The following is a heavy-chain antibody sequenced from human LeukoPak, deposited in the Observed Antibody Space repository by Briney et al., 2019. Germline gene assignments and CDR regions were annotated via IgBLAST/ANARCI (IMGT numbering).Heavy chain of an antibody. J-gene: IGHJ4*02. V-gene: IGHV4-59*08. D-gene: IGHD6-19*01. CDR2: IYYSGST. Sequence: SETLSLTCTVSGGSISNYYWSWIRQPPGKGLEWIGYIYYSGSTNYNPSLKSRITISVETSKNQFSPKLSSVTAADTAVYYCATTENSSGWFAYWGQGTLVTVSS. CDR1: GGSISNYY. CDR3: ATTENSSGWFAY.